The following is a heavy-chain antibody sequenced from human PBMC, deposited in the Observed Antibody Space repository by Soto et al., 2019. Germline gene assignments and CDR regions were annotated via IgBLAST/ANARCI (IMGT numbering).Heavy chain of an antibody. CDR3: AREGPAPYYYYGMDV. Sequence: QVQLVQSGGEVKKPGASVKVSCKTSGYSFTTYGISWVRQAPGQGLEWMGWISGYNGNTNYAQKFQVRVTMTTDTSTSTAYMELRSLRSDDTAVYYCAREGPAPYYYYGMDVWGQGSTVAVSS. J-gene: IGHJ6*02. CDR2: ISGYNGNT. CDR1: GYSFTTYG. V-gene: IGHV1-18*01.